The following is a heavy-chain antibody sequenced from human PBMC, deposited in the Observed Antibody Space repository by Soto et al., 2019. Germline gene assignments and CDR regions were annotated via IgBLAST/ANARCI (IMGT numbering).Heavy chain of an antibody. CDR1: GFTFSSYA. V-gene: IGHV3-7*01. CDR2: IKADGSVT. J-gene: IGHJ3*01. Sequence: GGSLRLSCAASGFTFSSYAMSWLRQAPGKGLEWVANIKADGSVTYYVDSVKGRFTISRDNGKNSLYLQMTSLRAEDTAVYYCARDRDYSVSGSYYDALDLWGQGTKVTVSS. D-gene: IGHD3-10*01. CDR3: ARDRDYSVSGSYYDALDL.